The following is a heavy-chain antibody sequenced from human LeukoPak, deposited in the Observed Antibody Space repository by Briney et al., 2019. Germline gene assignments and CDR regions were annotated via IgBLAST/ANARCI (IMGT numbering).Heavy chain of an antibody. CDR1: GYTFTGYY. Sequence: ASVKVSCKASGYTFTGYYMHCVRQAPGQGLEWMGWINPNSGGTNYAQKFQGRVTMTRDTSISTAYMELSRLRSDDTAVYYCARGSLVRYNWNYAAIDYWGQGTLVTVSS. J-gene: IGHJ4*02. D-gene: IGHD1-7*01. V-gene: IGHV1-2*02. CDR3: ARGSLVRYNWNYAAIDY. CDR2: INPNSGGT.